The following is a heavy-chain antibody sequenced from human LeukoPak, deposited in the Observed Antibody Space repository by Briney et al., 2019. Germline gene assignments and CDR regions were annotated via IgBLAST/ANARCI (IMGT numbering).Heavy chain of an antibody. CDR2: ISGSGGST. J-gene: IGHJ4*02. CDR3: AKGSQWLITFFDY. Sequence: GGSLRLSCAASGFTFSSYAMSWVRQAPGKGLEWVSAISGSGGSTYYAHSVKGRFTISRDNSKNTLYLQMNSLRAEDTAVYYCAKGSQWLITFFDYWGQGTLVTVSS. D-gene: IGHD6-19*01. V-gene: IGHV3-23*01. CDR1: GFTFSSYA.